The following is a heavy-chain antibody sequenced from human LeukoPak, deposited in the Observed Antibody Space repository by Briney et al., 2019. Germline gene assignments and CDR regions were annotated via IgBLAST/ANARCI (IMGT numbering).Heavy chain of an antibody. Sequence: SETLSLTCAVYGGSFSGYYWSWIRQPPGKGLEWIGEINHSGSTNYNPSLKSRVTISVDTSKNQFSLKLSSVTAADTAVYFCACLTTAEAFDIWGQGTMVTVSS. CDR3: ACLTTAEAFDI. D-gene: IGHD3-22*01. CDR1: GGSFSGYY. CDR2: INHSGST. J-gene: IGHJ3*02. V-gene: IGHV4-34*01.